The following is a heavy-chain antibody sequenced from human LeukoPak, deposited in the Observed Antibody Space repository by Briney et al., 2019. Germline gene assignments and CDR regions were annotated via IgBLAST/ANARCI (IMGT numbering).Heavy chain of an antibody. CDR1: GFSVSSNY. D-gene: IGHD4-23*01. J-gene: IGHJ4*02. CDR3: ARDRPYGGKGDFDY. V-gene: IGHV3-66*01. CDR2: IHSDGST. Sequence: GGSLRLSCAASGFSVSSNYMNWVRQAPGKGLEWVSVIHSDGSTYYADSVKGRFTISRDNSKNTLYLQMNSLRAEDTAVYYCARDRPYGGKGDFDYWGQGTLVTVSS.